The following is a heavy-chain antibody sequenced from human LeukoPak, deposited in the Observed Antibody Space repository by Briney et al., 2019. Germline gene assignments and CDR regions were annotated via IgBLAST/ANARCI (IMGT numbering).Heavy chain of an antibody. CDR1: GGSFSGYY. V-gene: IGHV4-34*01. D-gene: IGHD3-16*02. Sequence: SETLSLTCAVYGGSFSGYYWSWIRQPPGKGLEWIGEINHSGSTNYNPSLKSRVTISVDTSKNQFSLKLGSVTAADTAVYYCASNYVWGSYRLDYWGQGTLLTVSS. CDR2: INHSGST. CDR3: ASNYVWGSYRLDY. J-gene: IGHJ4*02.